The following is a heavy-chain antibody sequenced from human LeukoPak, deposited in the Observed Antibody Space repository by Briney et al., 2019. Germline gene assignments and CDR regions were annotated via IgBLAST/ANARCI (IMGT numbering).Heavy chain of an antibody. D-gene: IGHD1-14*01. CDR1: GASISSHY. V-gene: IGHV4-59*11. Sequence: PSETLSLTCSVSGASISSHYWSWIRRPPGKGLEWIGYIHYSGSTNCNPSLKSRVTISLDTSRNQFSLKLTSVTAADTAVYYCSRAGTGLNIPGAYWGQGTLVTVSS. J-gene: IGHJ4*02. CDR3: SRAGTGLNIPGAY. CDR2: IHYSGST.